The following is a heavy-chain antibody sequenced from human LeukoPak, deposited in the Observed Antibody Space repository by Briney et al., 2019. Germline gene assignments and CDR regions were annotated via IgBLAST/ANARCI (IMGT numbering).Heavy chain of an antibody. CDR1: GGSISSGSYY. D-gene: IGHD3-22*01. Sequence: SQTLSLTCTVSGGSISSGSYYWSWIRQPAGKGLEWIGRIYTSGSTNYNPSLKSRVTISVDTSKNQFSLKLSSVTAADTAVYYCAREVLSYYDSSGAFDYWGQGTLVTVSS. J-gene: IGHJ4*02. CDR3: AREVLSYYDSSGAFDY. CDR2: IYTSGST. V-gene: IGHV4-61*02.